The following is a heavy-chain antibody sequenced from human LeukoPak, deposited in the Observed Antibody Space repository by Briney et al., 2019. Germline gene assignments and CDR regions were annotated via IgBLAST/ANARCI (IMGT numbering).Heavy chain of an antibody. V-gene: IGHV3-7*01. CDR2: IKHDGSET. J-gene: IGHJ5*02. Sequence: GGSLRLSCVASGFSFSSYHMSWVRQAPGKGLEWVANIKHDGSETYYVDSVKGRFIISRDNAKNSLFLQMNSLRAEDTAVYYCARDPYDSNVSQNWFDPWGQGTLVTVSS. CDR3: ARDPYDSNVSQNWFDP. CDR1: GFSFSSYH. D-gene: IGHD3-22*01.